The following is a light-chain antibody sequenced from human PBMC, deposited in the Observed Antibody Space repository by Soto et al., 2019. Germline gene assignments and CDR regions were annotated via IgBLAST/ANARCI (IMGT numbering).Light chain of an antibody. CDR3: QQANNFPYT. Sequence: DIQMTQSPSSVSASVGDRVTITCRASQDISNWLAWYQQKPGKAPKLLLYTASNLQSGVPSRFSGSGSGTDFTLTISSLQPEDFAIYYCQQANNFPYTFGQGTKLEI. V-gene: IGKV1-12*01. CDR1: QDISNW. J-gene: IGKJ2*01. CDR2: TAS.